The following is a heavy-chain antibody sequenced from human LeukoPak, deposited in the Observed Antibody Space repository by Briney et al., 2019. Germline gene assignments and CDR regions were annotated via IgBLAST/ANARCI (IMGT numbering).Heavy chain of an antibody. D-gene: IGHD2-2*01. J-gene: IGHJ4*02. CDR1: GYTFTGYY. CDR2: INPNSGGT. V-gene: IGHV1-2*02. Sequence: ASVKVSYKASGYTFTGYYMHWVRQAPGQGLEWMAWINPNSGGTYYAQNFHDRITMTRDTSISTAYMELSRLRSDDTAIYYCARANALYCSSTSCLFDYWGQGTLVTVSS. CDR3: ARANALYCSSTSCLFDY.